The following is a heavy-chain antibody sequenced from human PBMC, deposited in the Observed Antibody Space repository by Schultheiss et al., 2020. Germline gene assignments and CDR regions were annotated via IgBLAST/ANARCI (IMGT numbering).Heavy chain of an antibody. CDR1: GYTFTSYG. J-gene: IGHJ4*02. D-gene: IGHD3-3*01. Sequence: ASVKVSCKASGYTFTSYGISWVRQAPGQGLEWMGWISAYNGNTNYAQKLQGRVTMTTDTSTSTAYMELSSLRSDDTAVYYCAREGPYDFWSGYQYYFDYWGQGTLVTVSS. CDR2: ISAYNGNT. CDR3: AREGPYDFWSGYQYYFDY. V-gene: IGHV1-18*01.